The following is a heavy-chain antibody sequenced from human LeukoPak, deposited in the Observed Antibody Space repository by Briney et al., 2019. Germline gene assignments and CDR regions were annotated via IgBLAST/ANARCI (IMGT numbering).Heavy chain of an antibody. J-gene: IGHJ4*02. CDR1: GYTFTSYY. Sequence: ASVKVSCKAPGYTFTSYYMHWVRQAPGQGLEWMGWINPNSGGTNYAQKFQGRVTMTRDTSISTAYMELSRLRSDDTAVYYCARSYGSGSYLVDYWGQGTLVTVSS. V-gene: IGHV1-2*02. CDR2: INPNSGGT. D-gene: IGHD3-10*01. CDR3: ARSYGSGSYLVDY.